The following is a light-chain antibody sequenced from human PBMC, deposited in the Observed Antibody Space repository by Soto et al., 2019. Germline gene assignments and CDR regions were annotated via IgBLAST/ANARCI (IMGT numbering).Light chain of an antibody. CDR1: SSDVGAYSY. V-gene: IGLV2-8*01. J-gene: IGLJ2*01. Sequence: QSALTQPPSASGSPGQSVTISCTGTSSDVGAYSYVSWYQQHPRKAPKLMSYEVSKRPSWFPDRFSGSKSGNTSSLTVSGLQADYEADYYCSSYAGSKNFVVFGGGTKLTVL. CDR2: EVS. CDR3: SSYAGSKNFVV.